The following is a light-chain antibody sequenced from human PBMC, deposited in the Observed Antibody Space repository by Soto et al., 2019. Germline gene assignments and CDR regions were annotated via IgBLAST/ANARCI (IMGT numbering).Light chain of an antibody. CDR3: GTWDSGLSGFV. V-gene: IGLV1-51*02. CDR1: NSNIGNSY. Sequence: QSVLTQPPSVSAAPGHKVTISCSGSNSNIGNSYVYWYQQFPGAAPKLLVYENAKRASGIPDRFSGSKSGAAATLAITGIQTGDEADYYCGTWDSGLSGFVFGTGTKVTVL. J-gene: IGLJ1*01. CDR2: ENA.